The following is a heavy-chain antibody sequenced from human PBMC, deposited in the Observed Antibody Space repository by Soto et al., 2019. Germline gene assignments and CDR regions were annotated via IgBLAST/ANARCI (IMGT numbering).Heavy chain of an antibody. J-gene: IGHJ4*02. Sequence: QVHLVQSGAEVKKPGGSVKVSCKGSGYTFTSYGITWVRQAPGQGLEWMGWISAHNGNTDYAQKLQGRVIVTRDTSTSTAYMELRSLRSDDTAVYYCARGRYGDYWGQGALVTVSS. D-gene: IGHD1-1*01. CDR1: GYTFTSYG. CDR3: ARGRYGDY. CDR2: ISAHNGNT. V-gene: IGHV1-18*01.